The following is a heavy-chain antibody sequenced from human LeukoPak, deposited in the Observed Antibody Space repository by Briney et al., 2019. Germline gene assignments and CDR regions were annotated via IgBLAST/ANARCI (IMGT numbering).Heavy chain of an antibody. D-gene: IGHD1-7*01. CDR2: ISGSGGST. CDR1: GFTFSSYA. J-gene: IGHJ4*02. V-gene: IGHV3-23*01. Sequence: GGSLRLSCAASGFTFSSYAMSWVRQAPGKGLEWVSAISGSGGSTYYADSVKGRFTISRDNSKNTLYLQMNSLRAEDTAVYYCAKVTGRGYNWNYYFDYWGQGTLVTVSS. CDR3: AKVTGRGYNWNYYFDY.